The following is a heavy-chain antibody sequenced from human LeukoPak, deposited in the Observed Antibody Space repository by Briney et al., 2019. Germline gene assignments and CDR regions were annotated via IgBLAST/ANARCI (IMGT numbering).Heavy chain of an antibody. CDR1: GYTFTGYY. Sequence: GASVKVSCKASGYTFTGYYMHWVRQAPGQGLEWMGWINPNSGGTNYAQKFQGRVTMTRDTSISTAYMELSRLRSDDTAIYYCAKRPLKTYHVPATALPFDYWGQGTLVTVSS. J-gene: IGHJ4*02. CDR3: AKRPLKTYHVPATALPFDY. V-gene: IGHV1-2*02. D-gene: IGHD2-2*01. CDR2: INPNSGGT.